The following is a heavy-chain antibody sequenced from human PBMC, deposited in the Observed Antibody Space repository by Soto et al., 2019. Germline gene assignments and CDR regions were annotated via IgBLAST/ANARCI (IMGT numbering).Heavy chain of an antibody. D-gene: IGHD4-17*01. CDR1: GFTVSSNY. Sequence: GGSLRLSCAASGFTVSSNYMSWVRQAPGKGLEWVSVIYSGGSTYYADSVKGRFTISRDNSKNTLYLQMNSLRAEDTAVYYCASERLRWGQDTGLNFDYWGQGTLVTVSS. V-gene: IGHV3-53*01. J-gene: IGHJ4*02. CDR3: ASERLRWGQDTGLNFDY. CDR2: IYSGGST.